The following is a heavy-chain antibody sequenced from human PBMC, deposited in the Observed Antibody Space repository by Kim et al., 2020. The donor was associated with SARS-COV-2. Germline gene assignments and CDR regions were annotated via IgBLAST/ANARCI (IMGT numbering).Heavy chain of an antibody. Sequence: ASVKVSCKASGYRFTSNKMHWVRQAPGQGLEWMGIITPIDGFTVYAQNLQGRFTVTRDTSTATVYMELSSLRSDDTAVYYCARHNINWAFDIWGQGTMVIVSS. CDR3: ARHNINWAFDI. CDR2: ITPIDGFT. J-gene: IGHJ3*02. CDR1: GYRFTSNK. V-gene: IGHV1-46*04. D-gene: IGHD2-21*01.